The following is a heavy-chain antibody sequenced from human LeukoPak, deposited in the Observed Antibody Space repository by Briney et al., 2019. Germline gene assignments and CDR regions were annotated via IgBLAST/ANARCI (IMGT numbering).Heavy chain of an antibody. V-gene: IGHV1-18*01. CDR2: ISAYNGNT. CDR3: ARDRGSYYVGGYNWFDP. Sequence: ASVKVSCKASGYTFTSYGISWVRQAPGQGLEWMGWISAYNGNTNYAQKLQGRVTMTTDTTTSTAYMELRSLRSDDTAVYYCARDRGSYYVGGYNWFDPWGQGTLVTVSS. D-gene: IGHD1-26*01. CDR1: GYTFTSYG. J-gene: IGHJ5*02.